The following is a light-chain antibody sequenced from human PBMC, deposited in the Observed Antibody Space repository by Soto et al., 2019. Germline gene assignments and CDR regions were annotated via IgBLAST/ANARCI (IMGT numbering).Light chain of an antibody. J-gene: IGLJ1*01. CDR3: TSFAPGRIYV. Sequence: QSALTQPASVSGSPGQSITISCSGTSSDIGAYGLVFWYQQHPVRAAKLIIYEVSHRFSGLSYRFSASKSGDTASLTISGLQAEDEGDYYCTSFAPGRIYVFGSGTKVTVL. CDR2: EVS. CDR1: SSDIGAYGL. V-gene: IGLV2-14*03.